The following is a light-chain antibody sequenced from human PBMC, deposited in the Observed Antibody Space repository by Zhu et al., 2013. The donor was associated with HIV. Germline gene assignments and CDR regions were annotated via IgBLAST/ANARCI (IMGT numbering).Light chain of an antibody. Sequence: EIVLTQSPVTLSLSPGEGANLSCRASQSVSHYLAWYQQKPGQGPRLLIYGASSRATGIPDRFSGGGSGTDFTLIINRLEPEDSGVYYCHQYGSLGTFGQGTKVEIK. J-gene: IGKJ1*01. CDR2: GAS. V-gene: IGKV3-20*01. CDR3: HQYGSLGT. CDR1: QSVSHY.